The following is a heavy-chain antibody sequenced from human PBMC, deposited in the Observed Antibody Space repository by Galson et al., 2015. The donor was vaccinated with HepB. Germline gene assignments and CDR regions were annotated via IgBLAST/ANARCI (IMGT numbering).Heavy chain of an antibody. J-gene: IGHJ4*02. CDR3: VKGHGYSYGNHFDY. D-gene: IGHD5-18*01. CDR2: ISGSGGTT. Sequence: LEWVSMISGSGGTTYYTDSVKGRVTISRDNSKNTLYLQMNSLRAEDTAVYYCVKGHGYSYGNHFDYWGQGTLVTVSS. V-gene: IGHV3-23*01.